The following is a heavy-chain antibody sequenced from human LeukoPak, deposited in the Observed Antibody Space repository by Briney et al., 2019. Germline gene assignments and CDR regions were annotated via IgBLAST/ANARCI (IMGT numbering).Heavy chain of an antibody. V-gene: IGHV4-59*08. CDR3: ARQSPTYNWFDP. J-gene: IGHJ5*02. CDR1: GGSLSCYY. CDR2: IYYIGST. D-gene: IGHD4-11*01. Sequence: SETLSLTCTVSGGSLSCYYWSWIRQPPGKGLEWIGYIYYIGSTNYNPSLKSRVTISVDTSKNQFSLKLSSVTAADTAVYYCARQSPTYNWFDPWGQGTLVTVSS.